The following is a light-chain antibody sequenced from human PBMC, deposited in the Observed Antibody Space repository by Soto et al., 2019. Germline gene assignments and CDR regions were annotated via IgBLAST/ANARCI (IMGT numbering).Light chain of an antibody. CDR1: QSVSSN. CDR3: QQYGSSLWT. CDR2: GAS. V-gene: IGKV3-20*01. J-gene: IGKJ1*01. Sequence: IVMTQSPATLSVSPGERATLSCRASQSVSSNLAWYQQKTGQAPRLLIYGASSRATGIPDRFSGSGSGTDFSLTISRLEPEDFAVYYCQQYGSSLWTFGQGTKVDI.